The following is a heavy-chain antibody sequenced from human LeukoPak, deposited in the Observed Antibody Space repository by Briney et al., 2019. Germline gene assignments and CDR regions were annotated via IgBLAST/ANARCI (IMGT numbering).Heavy chain of an antibody. Sequence: GGSLRLSCAASGFTFTTYWMGWVRQAPGKGLEWVANIKQDGSEKYYVDSVKGRFTISRDNVKNSLYLQMNSLRAEDTAVYYCARVSGDYEYDAFDIWGQGTMVTVSS. CDR3: ARVSGDYEYDAFDI. CDR1: GFTFTTYW. J-gene: IGHJ3*02. CDR2: IKQDGSEK. D-gene: IGHD4-17*01. V-gene: IGHV3-7*01.